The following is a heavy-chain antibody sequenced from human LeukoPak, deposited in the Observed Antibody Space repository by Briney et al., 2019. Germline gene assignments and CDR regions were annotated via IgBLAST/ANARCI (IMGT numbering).Heavy chain of an antibody. D-gene: IGHD4-17*01. CDR3: AGQTVTTWGHYGMDV. V-gene: IGHV4-59*12. CDR1: GVSIRSYY. Sequence: SETLSLTCTVSGVSIRSYYWSWIRHPPGKGLEWIGYIYYSGSTNHNPSLKSRVTISVDTSKNQFSLKLSSVTAADTAVYYCAGQTVTTWGHYGMDVWGQGTTVTVS. CDR2: IYYSGST. J-gene: IGHJ6*02.